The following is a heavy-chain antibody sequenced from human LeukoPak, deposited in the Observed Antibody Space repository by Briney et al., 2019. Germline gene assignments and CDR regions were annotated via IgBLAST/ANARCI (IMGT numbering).Heavy chain of an antibody. Sequence: ASVKVSCKASGYSFTSYDINWVRQATGQGLEWMGWMNPNSGNTGSAQKFQGRVTTTRNTSISTAYMELSNLRPEDTAVYYCARRVAAGGTCMGYWGQGTLVTVSS. CDR1: GYSFTSYD. CDR3: ARRVAAGGTCMGY. V-gene: IGHV1-8*01. D-gene: IGHD6-13*01. CDR2: MNPNSGNT. J-gene: IGHJ4*02.